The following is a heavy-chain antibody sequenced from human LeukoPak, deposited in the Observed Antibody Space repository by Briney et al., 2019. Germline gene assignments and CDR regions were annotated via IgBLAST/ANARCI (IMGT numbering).Heavy chain of an antibody. Sequence: GASVKVSCKASGYTFTNYDIMWVRQATGQGPEWMGWMNSNSGNTGYAQKFQGRVTMTRDTSINTAYMELHSLTSEDTAVYYCARGRGGIVVRGYLDCWGQGTLVTVSS. J-gene: IGHJ4*02. V-gene: IGHV1-8*01. CDR3: ARGRGGIVVRGYLDC. CDR2: MNSNSGNT. CDR1: GYTFTNYD. D-gene: IGHD3-10*01.